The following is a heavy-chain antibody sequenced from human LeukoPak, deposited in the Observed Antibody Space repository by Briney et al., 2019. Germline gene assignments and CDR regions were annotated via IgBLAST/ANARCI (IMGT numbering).Heavy chain of an antibody. D-gene: IGHD3-10*01. CDR1: GFSFSSPW. J-gene: IGHJ4*02. CDR3: AKDRTPLLWFGESDY. CDR2: IKEDGSIK. V-gene: IGHV3-7*01. Sequence: GGSLRLSCAASGFSFSSPWMSWVRQAPGKGLEWVANIKEDGSIKYYMDSVKGRFTISRDNAKNSLYLQMNSLRAEDTAVYYCAKDRTPLLWFGESDYWGQGTLVTVSS.